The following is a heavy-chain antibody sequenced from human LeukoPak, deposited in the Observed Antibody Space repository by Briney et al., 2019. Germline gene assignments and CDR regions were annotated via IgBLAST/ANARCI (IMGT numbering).Heavy chain of an antibody. J-gene: IGHJ5*02. CDR3: ARGDVLDSSVYNWFDP. Sequence: ASVKVSCKTYGYTFTSYYMHWVRQGPGQGLEWMGIINPSGGSTTYAQKFQGRVTMTRDTSTSTVYMELSSLRSEDTALYYCARGDVLDSSVYNWFDPWGQGTLVILSS. D-gene: IGHD3-22*01. CDR2: INPSGGST. CDR1: GYTFTSYY. V-gene: IGHV1-46*01.